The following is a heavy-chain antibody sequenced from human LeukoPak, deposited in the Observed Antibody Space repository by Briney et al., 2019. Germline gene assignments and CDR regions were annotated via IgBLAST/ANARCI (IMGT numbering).Heavy chain of an antibody. D-gene: IGHD1-14*01. J-gene: IGHJ5*02. V-gene: IGHV4-34*01. CDR3: ARDNGYQWNWFDP. CDR2: INHSGST. Sequence: SETLSLTCAVYGGSFSGYYWSWIRQPPGKGLEWIGEINHSGSTNYNPSLKSRVTISVDTSKSQFSLKLSSVTAADTAVYYCARDNGYQWNWFDPWGQGTLVTVSS. CDR1: GGSFSGYY.